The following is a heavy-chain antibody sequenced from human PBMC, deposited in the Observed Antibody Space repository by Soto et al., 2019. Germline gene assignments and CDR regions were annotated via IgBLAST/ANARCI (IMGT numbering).Heavy chain of an antibody. V-gene: IGHV4-59*01. CDR2: IYYSGST. J-gene: IGHJ5*02. CDR3: ARLPWADYGGIFDP. Sequence: QVQLQESGPGLVKPSETLSLTCTVSGGSISNYYWSWIRHPPGKKLEWIGYIYYSGSTNYNPSLKSRVTISVDTSKNQFSLKLYSVTTADTAMYCCARLPWADYGGIFDPWGQGTLVTVSS. D-gene: IGHD4-17*01. CDR1: GGSISNYY.